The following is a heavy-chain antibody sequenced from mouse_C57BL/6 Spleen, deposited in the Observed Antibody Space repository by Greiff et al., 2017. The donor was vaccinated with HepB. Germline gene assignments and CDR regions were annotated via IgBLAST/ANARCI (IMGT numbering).Heavy chain of an antibody. D-gene: IGHD1-1*01. V-gene: IGHV1-4*01. CDR2: INPSSGYT. J-gene: IGHJ2*01. CDR1: GYTFTSYT. CDR3: ARNFYYGSSFDY. Sequence: VQLQESGAELARPGASVKMSCKASGYTFTSYTMHWVKQRPGQGLEWIGYINPSSGYTKYNQKFKDKATLTADKSSSTAYMQLSSLTSEDSAVYYCARNFYYGSSFDYWGQGTTLTVSS.